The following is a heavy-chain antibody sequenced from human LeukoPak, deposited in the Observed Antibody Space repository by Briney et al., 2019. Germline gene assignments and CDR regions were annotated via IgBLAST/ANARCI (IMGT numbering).Heavy chain of an antibody. V-gene: IGHV4-61*08. CDR1: GGSISSGGYY. D-gene: IGHD4-17*01. J-gene: IGHJ5*02. Sequence: SETLSLTCTVSGGSISSGGYYWSWIRQPPGKGLEWIGYIYYSGSTNYNPSLKSRVTISVDTSKNQFSLKLSSVTAADTAVYYCARGRGYGDYGRWFDPWGQGTLVTVSS. CDR3: ARGRGYGDYGRWFDP. CDR2: IYYSGST.